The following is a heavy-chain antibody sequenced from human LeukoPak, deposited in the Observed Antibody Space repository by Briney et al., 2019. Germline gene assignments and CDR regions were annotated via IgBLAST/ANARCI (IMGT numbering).Heavy chain of an antibody. V-gene: IGHV4-34*01. CDR3: ARGLYCSGGSCYSALYYYYYYGMDV. D-gene: IGHD2-15*01. J-gene: IGHJ6*02. CDR2: INHSGST. Sequence: SETLSLTCAVYGGSFSGYYWSWIRQPPGKGLEWIGEINHSGSTNYNPSLKSRVTISVDTSKNQSSLKLSSVTAADTAVYYCARGLYCSGGSCYSALYYYYYYGMDVWGQGTTVTVSS. CDR1: GGSFSGYY.